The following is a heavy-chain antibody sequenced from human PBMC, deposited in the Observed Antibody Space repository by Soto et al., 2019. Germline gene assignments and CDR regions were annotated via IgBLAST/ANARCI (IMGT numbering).Heavy chain of an antibody. V-gene: IGHV4-34*01. CDR3: ARDGIAALRWFDP. CDR1: GGSFSGYY. D-gene: IGHD6-6*01. J-gene: IGHJ5*02. Sequence: PSETLSLTCAVYGGSFSGYYWSWIRQPPGKGLEWIGEINHSGSTNYNPSLKSRVTISVDTSKNQFSLKLSSVTAADTAVYYCARDGIAALRWFDPWGQGTLVTV. CDR2: INHSGST.